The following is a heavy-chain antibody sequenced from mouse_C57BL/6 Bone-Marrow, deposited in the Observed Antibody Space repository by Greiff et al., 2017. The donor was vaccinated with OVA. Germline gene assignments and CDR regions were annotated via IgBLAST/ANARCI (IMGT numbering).Heavy chain of an antibody. V-gene: IGHV1-85*01. J-gene: IGHJ2*01. CDR3: AKRAWCTTVVAHFDY. CDR2: IYPRDGST. D-gene: IGHD1-1*01. Sequence: QVQLQQSGPELVKPGASVKLSCKASGYTFTSYDINWVKQRPGQGLEWIGWIYPRDGSTKYNEKFKGKATLTVDTSSSTAYMELHSLTSEDSAVYFCAKRAWCTTVVAHFDYWGQGTTLTVSS. CDR1: GYTFTSYD.